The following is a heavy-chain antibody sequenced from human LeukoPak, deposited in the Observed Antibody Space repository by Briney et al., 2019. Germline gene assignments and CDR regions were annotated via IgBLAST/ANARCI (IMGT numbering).Heavy chain of an antibody. Sequence: ASVKVSCKASGYTFTGYYMHWVRQAPGQGLEWMGWINPNSGGTNYAQKFQGRVTMTRDTSISTAYMELSRLRSDDTAVYYCARVVTMVRGVDTLDYWGQGTLVTVSS. D-gene: IGHD3-10*01. J-gene: IGHJ4*02. CDR2: INPNSGGT. CDR1: GYTFTGYY. CDR3: ARVVTMVRGVDTLDY. V-gene: IGHV1-2*02.